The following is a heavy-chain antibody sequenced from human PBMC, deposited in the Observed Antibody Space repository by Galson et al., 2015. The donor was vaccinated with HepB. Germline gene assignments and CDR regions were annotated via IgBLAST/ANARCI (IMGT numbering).Heavy chain of an antibody. CDR3: ARALAYSEDYGMDV. CDR2: INPSSGGT. CDR1: GYSFTRYS. D-gene: IGHD2-21*01. V-gene: IGHV1-46*01. J-gene: IGHJ6*02. Sequence: SVKVSCKASGYSFTRYSMNWVRQAPGQGLEWMGIINPSSGGTSYAQKFQSRVTMTRDTSTSTVYMELSSLTSEDTAVYYCARALAYSEDYGMDVWGQGTTVTVSS.